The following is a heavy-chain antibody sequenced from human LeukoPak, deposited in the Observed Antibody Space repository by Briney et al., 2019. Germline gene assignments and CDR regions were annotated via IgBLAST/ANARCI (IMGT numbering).Heavy chain of an antibody. J-gene: IGHJ3*02. D-gene: IGHD6-19*01. V-gene: IGHV4-4*07. CDR1: DGSISNYY. CDR3: ARDLSSSGWYSGAFDI. Sequence: SETLSLTCTVSDGSISNYYWSWIRQPAGKGLEWIGRIYTSGSTNYNPSLKSRVTMSVDTSKNQFSLKLSSVTAADTAVYYCARDLSSSGWYSGAFDIWGQGTMVTVSS. CDR2: IYTSGST.